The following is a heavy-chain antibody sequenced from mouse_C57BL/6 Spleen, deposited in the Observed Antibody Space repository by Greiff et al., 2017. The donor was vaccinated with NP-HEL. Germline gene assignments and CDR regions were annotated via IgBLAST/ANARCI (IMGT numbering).Heavy chain of an antibody. CDR3: ARTTVVAKNAMDY. V-gene: IGHV1-76*01. J-gene: IGHJ4*01. D-gene: IGHD1-1*01. Sequence: QVQLQQSGAELVRPGASVKLSCKASGYTFTDYYINWVKQRPGQGLEWIARIYPGSGNTYYNEKFKGKATLTAEKSSSTAYMQLSSLTSEDSAVYFCARTTVVAKNAMDYWGQGTSVTVSS. CDR1: GYTFTDYY. CDR2: IYPGSGNT.